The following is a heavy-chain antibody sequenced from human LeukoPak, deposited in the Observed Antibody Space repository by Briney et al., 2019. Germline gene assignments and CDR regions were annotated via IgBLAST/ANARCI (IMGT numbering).Heavy chain of an antibody. CDR2: IIWNSGSI. V-gene: IGHV3-9*01. CDR1: GFTFDDYA. Sequence: GRSLRLSCAASGFTFDDYAMHWVRHAPGKGLEWVSGIIWNSGSIGYADSVKGRFTISRDNAKNSLYLQMNSLRAEDTALYYCAKGISVGATPYYFDYWGQGTLVTVSS. D-gene: IGHD1-26*01. CDR3: AKGISVGATPYYFDY. J-gene: IGHJ4*02.